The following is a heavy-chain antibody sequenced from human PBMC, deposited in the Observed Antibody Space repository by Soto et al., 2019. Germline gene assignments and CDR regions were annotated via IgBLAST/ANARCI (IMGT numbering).Heavy chain of an antibody. J-gene: IGHJ2*01. V-gene: IGHV3-21*01. Sequence: EVQLVESGGGLVKPGGSLRLSCAASGFTFSSYSMNWVRQAPGKGLEWVSSISSSSSYIYYADSVKGRFTISRDNAKNSLYLQMNSLTAEDTAVYYCARESPDGDRATDYWYFDLWGRGTLVTVSS. CDR2: ISSSSSYI. CDR1: GFTFSSYS. D-gene: IGHD4-17*01. CDR3: ARESPDGDRATDYWYFDL.